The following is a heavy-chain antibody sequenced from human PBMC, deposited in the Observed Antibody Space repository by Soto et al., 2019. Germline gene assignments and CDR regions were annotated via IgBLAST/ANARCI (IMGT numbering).Heavy chain of an antibody. D-gene: IGHD1-26*01. CDR1: GGTISSSSYY. Sequence: SGTLSLSCTVSGGTISSSSYYWGWIRQPPGKGLEWIGSIYYSGSTYYNPSLKSRVTISVDTYKNQFSLKLSPVTAADTAVYYCARHLRWELHWFDSWGQGTLVTVSS. CDR3: ARHLRWELHWFDS. V-gene: IGHV4-39*01. CDR2: IYYSGST. J-gene: IGHJ5*01.